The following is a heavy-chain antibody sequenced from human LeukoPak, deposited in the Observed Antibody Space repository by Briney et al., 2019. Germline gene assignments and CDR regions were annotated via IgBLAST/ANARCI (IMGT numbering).Heavy chain of an antibody. CDR1: GFVFSDYS. CDR2: IRGSGSGLGSGN. Sequence: GGSLRLSCAAPGFVFSDYSMNWVRQALGKGLEWVANIRGSGSGLGSGNYYADSVKGRFTISRDNAKTSLYLQMNSLRAEDTAFYYCARDDNWGFDYWGQGALVTVSS. D-gene: IGHD7-27*01. J-gene: IGHJ4*02. V-gene: IGHV3-48*04. CDR3: ARDDNWGFDY.